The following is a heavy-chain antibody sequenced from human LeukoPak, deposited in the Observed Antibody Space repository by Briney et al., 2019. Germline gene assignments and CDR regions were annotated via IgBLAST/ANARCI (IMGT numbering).Heavy chain of an antibody. CDR3: ARGPEYSSSHVVGAFDI. CDR2: IYHSGST. V-gene: IGHV4-30-2*01. J-gene: IGHJ3*02. D-gene: IGHD6-6*01. Sequence: PSETLSLTCTVSGGSISSGGYYWSWIRQPPGKGLEWIGYIYHSGSTYYNPSLKSRVTISVDRSKNQFSLKLSSVTAADTAVYYCARGPEYSSSHVVGAFDIWGQGTMVTVSS. CDR1: GGSISSGGYY.